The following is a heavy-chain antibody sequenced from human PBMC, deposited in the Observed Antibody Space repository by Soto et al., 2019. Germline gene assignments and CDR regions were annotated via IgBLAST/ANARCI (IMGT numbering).Heavy chain of an antibody. CDR3: VKLGCSSTTCYGNY. D-gene: IGHD2-2*01. CDR1: GFAFNTYA. Sequence: GGSLRLSCSASGFAFNTYAMHWVRQAPGKGLEYVSAINSNGDSTYYADSVKGRFTISRDNSKNTLYLQMNSLRADDTAVYYCVKLGCSSTTCYGNYWGQGTLVTVSS. CDR2: INSNGDST. J-gene: IGHJ4*02. V-gene: IGHV3-64D*06.